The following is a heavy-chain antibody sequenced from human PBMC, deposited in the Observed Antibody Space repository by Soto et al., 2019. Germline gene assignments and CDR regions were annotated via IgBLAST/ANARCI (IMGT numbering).Heavy chain of an antibody. CDR2: INSGSSTI. D-gene: IGHD2-15*01. CDR3: ARDAPRCSGGSCFDF. V-gene: IGHV3-48*02. CDR1: GFTFSSYS. J-gene: IGHJ4*02. Sequence: ESGGGLEQPGGSLRLSWAASGFTFSSYSMNWVRQAPGKGLEWVSYINSGSSTIYYADSVKGRFTISRDNAKNSLYLQMNSLRDEDTAVYYCARDAPRCSGGSCFDFWGQGTLVTVSS.